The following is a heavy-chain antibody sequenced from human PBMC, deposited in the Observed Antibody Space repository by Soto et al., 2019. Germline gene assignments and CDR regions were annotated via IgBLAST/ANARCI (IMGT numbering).Heavy chain of an antibody. CDR3: ARGRGPVAMTGIEYFQH. D-gene: IGHD1-20*01. CDR1: GYTFGLYE. Sequence: QVQLVQSGRAVKKPGDSVQVSCQASGYTFGLYEITCVRLAPGQGLEWMGWITPHNGNIKSAQKFQVRVTMTTETSTTTAYLELRSIRSDDTAVYYCARGRGPVAMTGIEYFQHWGQCTLVTVSS. CDR2: ITPHNGNI. V-gene: IGHV1-18*01. J-gene: IGHJ1*01.